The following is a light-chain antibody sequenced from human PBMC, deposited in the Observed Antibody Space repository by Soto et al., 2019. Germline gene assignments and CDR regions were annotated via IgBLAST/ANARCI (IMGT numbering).Light chain of an antibody. J-gene: IGKJ1*01. V-gene: IGKV3-15*01. CDR1: QSVSSN. CDR3: QQYNDWPRT. Sequence: EIVITQSPATLSVSPGERATLSCRPSQSVSSNVAWYQQKRGQAPRLLIYAASTRATGIPARFSGSGSGTEFTLTISGLQSEDFALYYCQQYNDWPRTFGQGTKVDIK. CDR2: AAS.